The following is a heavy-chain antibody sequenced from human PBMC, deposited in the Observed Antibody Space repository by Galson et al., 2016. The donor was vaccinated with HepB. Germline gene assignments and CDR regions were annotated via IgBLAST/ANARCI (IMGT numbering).Heavy chain of an antibody. CDR3: ARGGDFWSGYFFQD. J-gene: IGHJ1*01. CDR2: INPNSGDT. CDR1: GYRFTGSY. V-gene: IGHV1-2*02. Sequence: SVKVSCKASGYRFTGSYIHWVRQAPGQGLEWLGWINPNSGDTDYAQSIQDRVTVTRDTSIRTAYLALSRLKSDNTAVYYCARGGDFWSGYFFQDWGQGTPVSVIS. D-gene: IGHD3-3*01.